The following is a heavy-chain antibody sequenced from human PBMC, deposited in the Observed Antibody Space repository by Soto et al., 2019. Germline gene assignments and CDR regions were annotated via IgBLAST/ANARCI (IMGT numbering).Heavy chain of an antibody. Sequence: QVQLVQSGAEVKQPGSSVKVSCMTFGGTFNTYGISWVRQAPGQGLEWMGRIIPVFGKPKYAQKVQGRVTISADESTTTGYMELRGLRSDDTAIYYCARDRFLDGDYPILDMWGQGTLVTVSS. J-gene: IGHJ4*02. D-gene: IGHD4-17*01. CDR3: ARDRFLDGDYPILDM. CDR1: GGTFNTYG. V-gene: IGHV1-69*18. CDR2: IIPVFGKP.